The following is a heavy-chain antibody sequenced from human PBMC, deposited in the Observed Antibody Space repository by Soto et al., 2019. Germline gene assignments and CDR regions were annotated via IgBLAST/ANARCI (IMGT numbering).Heavy chain of an antibody. J-gene: IGHJ6*02. D-gene: IGHD2-2*01. Sequence: ASETLSLTCSVSGGSIRSYYWSWIRQSAGKGLEWIGRIYSSGSTNYNPSIKSRVTMSVDTSKNQFSLKLNSVTAADTAVYYCARVLDGSSLGMDVWGQGTTVTVSS. V-gene: IGHV4-4*07. CDR1: GGSIRSYY. CDR2: IYSSGST. CDR3: ARVLDGSSLGMDV.